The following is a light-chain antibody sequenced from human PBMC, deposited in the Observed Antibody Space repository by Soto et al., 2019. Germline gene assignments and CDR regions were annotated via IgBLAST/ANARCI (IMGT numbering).Light chain of an antibody. CDR1: SSNIGSNT. V-gene: IGLV1-44*01. Sequence: QPVLTQPPSASGTPGQRVTISCSGSSSNIGSNTVNWYQQVPGTAPKLLIYSNSQRPAGVPDRFSGSKSGTSASLAISGLQSGDEGDYYCAAWDDSLNGFYVFGTGTKVTVL. J-gene: IGLJ1*01. CDR3: AAWDDSLNGFYV. CDR2: SNS.